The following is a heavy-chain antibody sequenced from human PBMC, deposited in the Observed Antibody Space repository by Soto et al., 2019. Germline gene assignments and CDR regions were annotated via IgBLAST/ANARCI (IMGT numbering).Heavy chain of an antibody. CDR1: GYTFTSYG. CDR2: ISAYNGNT. J-gene: IGHJ4*02. V-gene: IGHV1-18*01. D-gene: IGHD6-13*01. Sequence: QVQLVQSGAEVKKPGASVKVSCKASGYTFTSYGISWVRQAPGQGLEWMGWISAYNGNTNYAQKLQGRVTMTTDTSTSTAYMELRSLRSDDTTVYYCARDLLGIAAAGALYYFDYWGQGTLVTVSS. CDR3: ARDLLGIAAAGALYYFDY.